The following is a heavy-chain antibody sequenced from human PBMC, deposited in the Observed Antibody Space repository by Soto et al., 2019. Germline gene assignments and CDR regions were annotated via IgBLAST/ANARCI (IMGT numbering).Heavy chain of an antibody. CDR3: ARAGVTMVRGSYFDY. CDR1: GGTFSSYT. J-gene: IGHJ4*02. CDR2: IIPILGIA. V-gene: IGHV1-69*02. Sequence: QVQLVQSGAEVKKPGSSVKVSCKASGGTFSSYTISWVRQAPGQGLEWMGRIIPILGIANYAQKFQGRVTITADKSTRTAYMELSSLRSEDTAVYYCARAGVTMVRGSYFDYWGQGTLVTVSS. D-gene: IGHD3-10*01.